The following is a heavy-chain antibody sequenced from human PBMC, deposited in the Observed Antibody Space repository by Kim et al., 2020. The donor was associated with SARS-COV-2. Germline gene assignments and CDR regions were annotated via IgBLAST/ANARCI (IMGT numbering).Heavy chain of an antibody. V-gene: IGHV1-3*01. CDR3: ARDRLRGAFGDY. D-gene: IGHD2-21*01. J-gene: IGHJ4*02. Sequence: KYPHKFQGRVTITRDTSASTAYMGLSSLRAEDTAVYYCARDRLRGAFGDYWGQGTLVTVSS.